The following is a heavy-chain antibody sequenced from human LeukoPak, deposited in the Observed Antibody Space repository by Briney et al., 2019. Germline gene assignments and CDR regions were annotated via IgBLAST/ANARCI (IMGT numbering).Heavy chain of an antibody. CDR3: ARDRYYYDTSGPPLDI. CDR2: IYTSGST. CDR1: GGSVSSYY. Sequence: PSETLSLTCTFSGGSVSSYYWSWIRQPAGKGLEWIGCIYTSGSTNYNPSLKSRVTMSVDTSKNQFSLRLSSVTAADTAVYYCARDRYYYDTSGPPLDIWGQGTMVTVSS. J-gene: IGHJ3*02. D-gene: IGHD3-22*01. V-gene: IGHV4-4*07.